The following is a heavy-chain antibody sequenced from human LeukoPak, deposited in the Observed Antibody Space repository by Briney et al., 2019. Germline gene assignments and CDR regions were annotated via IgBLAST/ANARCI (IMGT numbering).Heavy chain of an antibody. Sequence: GRSLRLSCAASGFTFSSYGMHWVRQAPGKGLEWVAVIWYDGSNKYYADSVKGRFTIFRDNSKNTLYLQMNSLRAEDTAVYYCARESGVVPAEMSPLDYWGQGTLVTVSS. CDR3: ARESGVVPAEMSPLDY. V-gene: IGHV3-33*01. J-gene: IGHJ4*02. D-gene: IGHD2-2*01. CDR2: IWYDGSNK. CDR1: GFTFSSYG.